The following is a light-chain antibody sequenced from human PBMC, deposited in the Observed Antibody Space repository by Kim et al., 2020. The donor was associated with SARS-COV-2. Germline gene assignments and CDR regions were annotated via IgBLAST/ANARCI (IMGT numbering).Light chain of an antibody. J-gene: IGKJ2*01. CDR3: QQYYSTPYT. V-gene: IGKV4-1*01. CDR2: WAS. Sequence: DIVMTQSPDSQAVSLGERATIYCKSSQSVLYNSDNNNYLAWYQHKPGQPPKLLFYWASTRESGVPDRFSGSGSGTDFTLTITSLQAEDVAVYFCQQYYSTPYTFGQGTKLEI. CDR1: QSVLYNSDNNNY.